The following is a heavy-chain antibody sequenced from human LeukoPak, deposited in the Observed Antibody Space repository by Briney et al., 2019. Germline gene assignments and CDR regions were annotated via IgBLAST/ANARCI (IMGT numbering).Heavy chain of an antibody. J-gene: IGHJ4*02. V-gene: IGHV3-9*01. CDR2: ISWNSGSI. Sequence: EWVSGISWNSGSIGYADSVKGRFTISRDNAKNSLYLQMNSLRAEDTALYYCAKASSGNLDYWGQGTLVTVSS. CDR3: AKASSGNLDY. D-gene: IGHD3-10*01.